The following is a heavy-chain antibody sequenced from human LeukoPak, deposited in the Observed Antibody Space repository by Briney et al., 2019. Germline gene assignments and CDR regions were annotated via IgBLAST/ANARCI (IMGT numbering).Heavy chain of an antibody. CDR3: ARVLVGPPPGSEFDY. CDR2: INPNSGGT. Sequence: ASVKVSCKASGYIFTGYYMHWVRQPPGQGLEWMGWINPNSGGTNYAQKFQGRVTMTRDTSISTAYMELNRLKSDDTAVYYCARVLVGPPPGSEFDYWGQGTLVTVSS. D-gene: IGHD1-26*01. J-gene: IGHJ4*02. V-gene: IGHV1-2*02. CDR1: GYIFTGYY.